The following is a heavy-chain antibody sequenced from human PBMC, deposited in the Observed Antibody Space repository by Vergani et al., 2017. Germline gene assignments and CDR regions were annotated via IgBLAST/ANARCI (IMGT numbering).Heavy chain of an antibody. D-gene: IGHD3-3*01. CDR1: GFTFDDYA. CDR3: AKDHYDFWSGYPNLSPFDL. CDR2: ISWNSGSI. V-gene: IGHV3-9*01. J-gene: IGHJ2*01. Sequence: EVQLVESGGGLVQPGRSLRLSCAASGFTFDDYAMHWVRQAPGQGLEWVSGISWNSGSIGYADSVKGRFTISRDNAKNSLYLQMNSLRAEDTALYYCAKDHYDFWSGYPNLSPFDLWGRGTLVTVSS.